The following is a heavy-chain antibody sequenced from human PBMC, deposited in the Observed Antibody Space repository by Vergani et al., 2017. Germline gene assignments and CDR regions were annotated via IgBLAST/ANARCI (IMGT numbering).Heavy chain of an antibody. CDR1: GFTFSAYW. J-gene: IGHJ6*03. D-gene: IGHD2-8*01. V-gene: IGHV3-7*01. CDR2: IKQDGSEK. Sequence: EVQLVESGGGLVQPGGSLRLSCAASGFTFSAYWMNWVRQAPGKGLEWVANIKQDGSEKYYVDSVKGRFTISRDNANNLVYLQMSSVRAADTAVYYCARSGYCAHGVCYMTYYYYMDVWGKGTAVTVSS. CDR3: ARSGYCAHGVCYMTYYYYMDV.